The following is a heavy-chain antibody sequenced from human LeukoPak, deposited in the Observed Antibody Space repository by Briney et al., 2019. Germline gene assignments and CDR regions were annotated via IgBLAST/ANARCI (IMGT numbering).Heavy chain of an antibody. D-gene: IGHD2-2*01. V-gene: IGHV5-10-1*01. CDR3: ARRTRDCSSTSCHYYYYGMDV. Sequence: GESLKISCKGFRYSFTSYWISWVRQMPGKGLEWMGRIDPSDSYTNYSPSFQGHVTISADKSISTAYLQWSSLKASDTAMYYCARRTRDCSSTSCHYYYYGMDVWGQGTTVTVSS. CDR2: IDPSDSYT. CDR1: RYSFTSYW. J-gene: IGHJ6*02.